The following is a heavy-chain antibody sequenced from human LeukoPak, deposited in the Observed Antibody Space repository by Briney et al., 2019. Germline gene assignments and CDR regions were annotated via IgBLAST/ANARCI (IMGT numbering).Heavy chain of an antibody. CDR3: ARVRLSFHYYDSSGYSPPDY. Sequence: PGGSLRLSCAASGFTFSSYWMHWVRQAPGKGLVWVSRINSDGSSTSYADSVRGRFTISRDNAKNSLYLQMNSLRAEDTAVYYCARVRLSFHYYDSSGYSPPDYWGQGTLVTVSS. CDR1: GFTFSSYW. J-gene: IGHJ4*02. V-gene: IGHV3-74*01. D-gene: IGHD3-22*01. CDR2: INSDGSST.